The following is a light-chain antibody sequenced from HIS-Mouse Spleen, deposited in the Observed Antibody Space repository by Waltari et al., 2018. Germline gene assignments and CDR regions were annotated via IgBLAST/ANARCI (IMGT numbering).Light chain of an antibody. CDR2: EDS. Sequence: SYVLTQPPSVSVAPGKTARITCGGHNIGSKSVPWYQQKSGQAPVLVIYEDSKRPSGIPERFSGSSSGTMATLTISGAQVEDEADYYCYSTDSSGNHRVFGGGTKLTVL. CDR3: YSTDSSGNHRV. J-gene: IGLJ2*01. V-gene: IGLV3-10*01. CDR1: NIGSKS.